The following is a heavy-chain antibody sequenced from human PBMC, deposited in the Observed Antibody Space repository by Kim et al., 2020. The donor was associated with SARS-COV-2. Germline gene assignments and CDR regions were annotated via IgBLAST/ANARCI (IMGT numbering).Heavy chain of an antibody. J-gene: IGHJ6*02. CDR3: ARESEGSGSASYYYGMDV. V-gene: IGHV3-21*01. D-gene: IGHD3-10*01. CDR2: ISSSSSYI. Sequence: GGSLRLSCAAYGFTFSSYSMNWVRQAPGKGLEWVSSISSSSSYIYYADSVKGRFTISRDNAKNSLYLQMNSLRAEDTAVYYCARESEGSGSASYYYGMDVWGQGTTVTVSS. CDR1: GFTFSSYS.